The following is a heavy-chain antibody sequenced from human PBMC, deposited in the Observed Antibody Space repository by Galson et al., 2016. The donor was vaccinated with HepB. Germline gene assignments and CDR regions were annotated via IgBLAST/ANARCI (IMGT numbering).Heavy chain of an antibody. CDR1: GYTLTSYH. V-gene: IGHV1-46*01. Sequence: VKVSCKASGYTLTSYHMPWVRQAPGQGLEWMGIINPSGGSTRYAQKFQGRVTMTRDTSTSTVYMELSSLRSDDTAVYYCARDRVVRGVILPFDYWGQGTLVTVSS. D-gene: IGHD3-10*01. CDR3: ARDRVVRGVILPFDY. CDR2: INPSGGST. J-gene: IGHJ4*02.